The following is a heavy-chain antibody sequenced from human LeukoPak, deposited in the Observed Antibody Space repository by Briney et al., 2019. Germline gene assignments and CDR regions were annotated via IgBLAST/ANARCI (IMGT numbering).Heavy chain of an antibody. CDR1: GFPFSNYW. Sequence: PGGSLRLSCAASGFPFSNYWMSWVRQAPGKGLEWVANMKEDGGEINYVDSVKGRFTISRDNAKYSLYLHMNSLRVEDTAVYYCARDRCYSTFDNWGQGTLVTVSS. V-gene: IGHV3-7*01. CDR2: MKEDGGEI. J-gene: IGHJ5*02. D-gene: IGHD2-15*01. CDR3: ARDRCYSTFDN.